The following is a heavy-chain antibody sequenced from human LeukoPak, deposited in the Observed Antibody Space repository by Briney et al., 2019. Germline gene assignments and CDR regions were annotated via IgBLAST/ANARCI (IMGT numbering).Heavy chain of an antibody. CDR1: XYTFTSYS. J-gene: IGHJ4*02. V-gene: IGHV1-46*01. Sequence: SVKVSCKASXYTFTSYSMHWVRQTPGQGLEWMGIINPSGGTTSYAQKFQGRVTMTRDTSTSTVYMELRSLRSEDTAVYYCNVRTESGDYDYWGQGTLLTVSS. CDR2: INPSGGTT. D-gene: IGHD4-17*01. CDR3: NVRTESGDYDY.